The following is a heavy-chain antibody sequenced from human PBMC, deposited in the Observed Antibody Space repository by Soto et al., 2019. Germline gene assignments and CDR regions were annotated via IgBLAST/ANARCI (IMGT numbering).Heavy chain of an antibody. CDR2: ITSSSDTI. CDR3: ARLPKGTTVTA. D-gene: IGHD4-17*01. CDR1: GFTFSSYA. V-gene: IGHV3-48*02. Sequence: EVQLLESGGGLVQPGGSLRLSCAASGFTFSSYAMSWVRQAPGKGLEWVSYITSSSDTIYYADSVKGRFTISRDNAKNSLYLQMNSLGDEDTAVYYCARLPKGTTVTAWGQGTLVTVSS. J-gene: IGHJ4*02.